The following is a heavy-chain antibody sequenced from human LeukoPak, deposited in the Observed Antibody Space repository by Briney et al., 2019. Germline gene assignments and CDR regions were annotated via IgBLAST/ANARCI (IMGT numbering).Heavy chain of an antibody. CDR3: ATVECSSTSCYNVWFDP. CDR1: GYTFTSYG. D-gene: IGHD2-2*02. V-gene: IGHV1-18*01. J-gene: IGHJ5*02. CDR2: ISAYNGNT. Sequence: GASVKVSCKASGYTFTSYGISWVRQAPGQGLEWMGWISAYNGNTNYAQKLQGRVTMTTDTSTSTAYMELRSLRSDDTAVYYCATVECSSTSCYNVWFDPWGQGTLVSVSS.